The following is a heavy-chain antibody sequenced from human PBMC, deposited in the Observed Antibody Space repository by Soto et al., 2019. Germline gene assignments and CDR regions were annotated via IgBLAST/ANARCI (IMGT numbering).Heavy chain of an antibody. CDR2: IIPIFGTA. Sequence: QVQLVQSGAEVKKPGSSVKVSCKASGGTFSSYAISWVRQAPGQGLEWMGGIIPIFGTANYAQKFQGRLTNNADEATSTAYLELSRLRSEDTAVYYCARGNGQCSGGSFYSGANYYYYYGIDVWGQGTTVTVSS. V-gene: IGHV1-69*01. J-gene: IGHJ6*02. CDR3: ARGNGQCSGGSFYSGANYYYYYGIDV. D-gene: IGHD2-15*01. CDR1: GGTFSSYA.